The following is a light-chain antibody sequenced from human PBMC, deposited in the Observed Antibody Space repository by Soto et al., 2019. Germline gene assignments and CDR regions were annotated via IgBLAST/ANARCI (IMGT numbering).Light chain of an antibody. CDR1: QAIRTD. CDR2: AAS. V-gene: IGKV1-6*01. CDR3: LQEYNYPRT. J-gene: IGKJ1*01. Sequence: ALQMTQSPSSLSASVGDRVTITCRASQAIRTDLGWYQQKPGKAPRLLIFAASNLHSGVPSRFSGSGSGTDFTLTINNLQAEDFATYYCLQEYNYPRTFGQGTKVDIK.